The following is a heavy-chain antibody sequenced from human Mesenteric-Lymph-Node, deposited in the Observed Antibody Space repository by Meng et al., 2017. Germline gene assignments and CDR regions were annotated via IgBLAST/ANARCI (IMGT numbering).Heavy chain of an antibody. D-gene: IGHD3-3*01. Sequence: QVQLWESGGGVLNPGGSLRLSCAAAGFHFSNYYMTWVRQARGKGVEWVACISYRAAITYDEDYVKGRLTISRNNSKNSVFQKRNSMRDEDAAGYYCAGGSVASRLDYWGQGTLVTVSS. J-gene: IGHJ4*02. CDR3: AGGSVASRLDY. V-gene: IGHV3-11*01. CDR2: ISYRAAIT. CDR1: GFHFSNYY.